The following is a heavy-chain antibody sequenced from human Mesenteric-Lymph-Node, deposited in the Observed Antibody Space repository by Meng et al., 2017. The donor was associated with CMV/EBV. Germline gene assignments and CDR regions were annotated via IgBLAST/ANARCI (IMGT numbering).Heavy chain of an antibody. V-gene: IGHV4-39*01. CDR3: ARTLKVRYYYYYAMDV. J-gene: IGHJ6*02. CDR2: IYYSGNT. Sequence: GSLRLSCSVSGGSISSTSYFWGWIRQPPGKGLEWIGSIYYSGNTNYNPSLRSRVTISVDTSKNQFSLKLSSVTAADTAVYYCARTLKVRYYYYYAMDVWGPATTVTVSS. CDR1: GGSISSTSYF. D-gene: IGHD3-10*01.